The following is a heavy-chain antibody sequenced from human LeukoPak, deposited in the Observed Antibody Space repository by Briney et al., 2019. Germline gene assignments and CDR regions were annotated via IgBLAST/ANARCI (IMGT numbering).Heavy chain of an antibody. J-gene: IGHJ3*02. V-gene: IGHV4-30-4*01. Sequence: SETLSLTCTVSGGSISSGDYYWSWIRQPPGKGLEWIGYIYYSGSTYYNPSLKSRVTISVDTSKNQFSLKLSSVTAADTAVYYCARRLDVVVAASPDSGAFDIWGQGTMVTVSS. D-gene: IGHD2-15*01. CDR3: ARRLDVVVAASPDSGAFDI. CDR2: IYYSGST. CDR1: GGSISSGDYY.